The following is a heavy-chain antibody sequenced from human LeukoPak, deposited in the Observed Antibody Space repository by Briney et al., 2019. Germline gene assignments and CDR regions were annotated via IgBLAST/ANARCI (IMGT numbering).Heavy chain of an antibody. CDR1: GFTFSSYW. D-gene: IGHD3-16*01. Sequence: GGSLRLSCAASGFTFSSYWMSWVRQAPGKGLEWVANIKQDGSEKYYVDSVKGRFTISGDNAKNSLYLQMNSLRAEDTAVYYCASTWGGADPTQTMQYYYYYMDVWGKGTTVTVSS. CDR3: ASTWGGADPTQTMQYYYYYMDV. J-gene: IGHJ6*03. CDR2: IKQDGSEK. V-gene: IGHV3-7*01.